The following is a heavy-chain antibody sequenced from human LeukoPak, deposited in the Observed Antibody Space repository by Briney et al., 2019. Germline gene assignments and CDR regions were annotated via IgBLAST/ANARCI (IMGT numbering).Heavy chain of an antibody. V-gene: IGHV5-51*01. J-gene: IGHJ5*02. Sequence: GESLKISCKGSGYSFTNYWIGWERQKPGKGLEWVGIIHPADSDTRYSPSFQGQVTMSADKSISTASSQWSSLKASDTAMYYCARLHSNYWFDPWGQGTLVTVSS. CDR2: IHPADSDT. CDR3: ARLHSNYWFDP. CDR1: GYSFTNYW.